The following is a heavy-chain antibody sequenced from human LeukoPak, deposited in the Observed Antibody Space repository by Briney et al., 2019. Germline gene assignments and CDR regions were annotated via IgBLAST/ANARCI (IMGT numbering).Heavy chain of an antibody. J-gene: IGHJ6*03. CDR2: INHSGST. CDR3: ARVRRVADYYYYMDV. Sequence: SETLSLTCAVYGGSFSGYYWSWIRQPPGKGLEWIGEINHSGSTTYNPSLKSRVTISVDTSKSQFSLKLSSVTAADTAVYYCARVRRVADYYYYMDVWGKGTTVTISS. V-gene: IGHV4-34*01. CDR1: GGSFSGYY.